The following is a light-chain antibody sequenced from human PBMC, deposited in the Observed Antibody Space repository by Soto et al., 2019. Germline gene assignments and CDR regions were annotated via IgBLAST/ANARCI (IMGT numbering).Light chain of an antibody. CDR2: GAS. Sequence: EILMTQSPATLSVSPGDTATLSCRSSQSIGSNVGWYQQKPGQAPRLLIYGASTRATGISARFSGSGSGTEFSLTISRLQSADLAVYYCQQYNTWSLITFGQGTRLEIK. J-gene: IGKJ5*01. CDR3: QQYNTWSLIT. CDR1: QSIGSN. V-gene: IGKV3-15*01.